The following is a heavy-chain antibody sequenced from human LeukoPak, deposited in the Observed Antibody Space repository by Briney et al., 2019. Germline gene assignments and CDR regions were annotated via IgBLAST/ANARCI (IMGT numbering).Heavy chain of an antibody. CDR2: IYSGGST. CDR3: AREVAAYTPYGMGV. J-gene: IGHJ6*02. CDR1: GFTVSSNY. Sequence: GGSLRLSCAASGFTVSSNYMSWVRQAPGEGLEWVSVIYSGGSTYYADSVKGRFTISRDNSKNTLYLQMNSLRAEDTAVYYCAREVAAYTPYGMGVWGQGTTVTVSS. V-gene: IGHV3-66*01. D-gene: IGHD6-19*01.